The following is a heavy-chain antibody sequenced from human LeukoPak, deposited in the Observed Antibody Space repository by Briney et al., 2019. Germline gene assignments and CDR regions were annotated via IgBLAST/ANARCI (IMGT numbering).Heavy chain of an antibody. CDR1: GGTFSSYA. CDR3: ARASPYYYDSSVPYYFDY. V-gene: IGHV1-18*01. J-gene: IGHJ4*02. Sequence: GASVKVSCKASGGTFSSYAISWVRQAPGQGLEWMGWISAYNGNTNYAQKLQGRVTMTTDTSTSTAYMELRSLRSDDTAVYYCARASPYYYDSSVPYYFDYWGQGTLVTVSS. CDR2: ISAYNGNT. D-gene: IGHD3-22*01.